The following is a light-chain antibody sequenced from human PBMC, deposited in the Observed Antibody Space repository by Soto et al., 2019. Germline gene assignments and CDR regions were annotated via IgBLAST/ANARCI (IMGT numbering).Light chain of an antibody. V-gene: IGLV2-14*03. Sequence: QSALTQPASVSGSPGQSITISCTGTSSDVGGYNYVSWYQQHPGKAPKLLINDVSNRPSGISDRFSGSKSGSTASLTISGPRFGDGADYYCRSYTGSTTNVFGRGTKSTV. CDR3: RSYTGSTTNV. CDR1: SSDVGGYNY. CDR2: DVS. J-gene: IGLJ1*01.